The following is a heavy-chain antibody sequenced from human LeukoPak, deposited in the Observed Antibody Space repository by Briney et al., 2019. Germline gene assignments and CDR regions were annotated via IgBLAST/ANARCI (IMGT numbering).Heavy chain of an antibody. CDR2: ISTSGIT. J-gene: IGHJ4*02. CDR1: GGSINSNY. Sequence: SETLSLTCTVSGGSINSNYWTWIRQPAGKGLEWIGRISTSGITNYSPSLKSRVTISLDKSKNQFSLILASVTAADTALYYCAREASIAAAGWVSDYWGQGTLVTVSS. D-gene: IGHD6-13*01. CDR3: AREASIAAAGWVSDY. V-gene: IGHV4-4*07.